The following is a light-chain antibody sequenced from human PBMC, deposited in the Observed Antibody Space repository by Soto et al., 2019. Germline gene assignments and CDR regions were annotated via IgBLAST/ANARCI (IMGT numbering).Light chain of an antibody. V-gene: IGKV1-39*01. CDR3: QEGDSTRRT. Sequence: DIQMTQSPSSLSASVGDRVTITCRASQSISNYLNWYQQKPGKAPKLLMFAASSLQSGVPSCFSGGGSGTDFALTISSLQPEVSATYNDQEGDSTRRTFGEGTKVEIK. J-gene: IGKJ1*01. CDR2: AAS. CDR1: QSISNY.